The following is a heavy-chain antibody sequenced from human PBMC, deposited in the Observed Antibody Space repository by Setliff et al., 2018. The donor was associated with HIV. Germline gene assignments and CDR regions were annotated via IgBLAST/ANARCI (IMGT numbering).Heavy chain of an antibody. CDR1: GYSISSGYF. D-gene: IGHD1-26*01. Sequence: SETLSLTCAVSGYSISSGYFWGWIRQPPGKGLEWIGSIYITEDTDYNPSLKSRVTISVDTSKNQFSLKLSSLTAADTAVYYCARYRRDDYYLTAYFDSWGQGTLVTVSS. CDR3: ARYRRDDYYLTAYFDS. CDR2: IYITEDT. J-gene: IGHJ4*02. V-gene: IGHV4-38-2*01.